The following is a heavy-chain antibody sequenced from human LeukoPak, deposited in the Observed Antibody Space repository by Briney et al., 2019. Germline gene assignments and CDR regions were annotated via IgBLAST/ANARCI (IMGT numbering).Heavy chain of an antibody. CDR1: GGSFSGYY. CDR2: INHSGST. Sequence: SETLSLTCAVYGGSFSGYYWSWIRQPPGKGLEWIGEINHSGSTNYNPSLKSRVTISVDTSKNQFSLKLSSVTAADTAVYNCARGGSSGSLDYWGREPWSPSPQ. CDR3: ARGGSSGSLDY. D-gene: IGHD6-19*01. J-gene: IGHJ4*02. V-gene: IGHV4-34*01.